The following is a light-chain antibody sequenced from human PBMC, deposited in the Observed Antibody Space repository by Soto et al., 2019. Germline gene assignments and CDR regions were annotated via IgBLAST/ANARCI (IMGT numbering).Light chain of an antibody. V-gene: IGLV1-47*01. CDR1: SSNIGSNY. CDR3: AAWDDSLSGPGV. CDR2: RNN. J-gene: IGLJ3*02. Sequence: QLVLTQPPSASGTPGQRVTISCSGSSSNIGSNYVYWYQQLPGTAPKLLIYRNNQRPSEVPDRFSGSKSGTSASLAISGLRSEDEADYYCAAWDDSLSGPGVFGGGTKLTVL.